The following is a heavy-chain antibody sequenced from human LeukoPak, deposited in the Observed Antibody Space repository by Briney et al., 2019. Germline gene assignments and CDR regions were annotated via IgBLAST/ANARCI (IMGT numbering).Heavy chain of an antibody. D-gene: IGHD1-26*01. CDR1: GGTFSSYA. Sequence: SVKVSCKASGGTFSSYAISWVRQAPGQGLEWMGGIIPIFGTANYAQKFQGRVTITADESTSTACMELSSLRSEDTAVYYCARTEDSPYSGGPPGAFDIWGQGTMVTVSS. CDR2: IIPIFGTA. J-gene: IGHJ3*02. CDR3: ARTEDSPYSGGPPGAFDI. V-gene: IGHV1-69*01.